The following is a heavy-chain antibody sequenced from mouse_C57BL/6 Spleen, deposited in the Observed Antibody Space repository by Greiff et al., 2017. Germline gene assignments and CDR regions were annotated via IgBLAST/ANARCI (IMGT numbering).Heavy chain of an antibody. D-gene: IGHD2-2*01. CDR1: GYSITSGYY. CDR2: ISYDGSN. Sequence: EVHLVESGPGLVKPSQSLSLTCSVTGYSITSGYYWNWIRQFPGNKLEWMGYISYDGSNNYNPSLKNRIAITRDTSKNQFFLKLNSVTTEDTATXYCARGGGYPFAYWGQGTLVTVSA. V-gene: IGHV3-6*01. CDR3: ARGGGYPFAY. J-gene: IGHJ3*01.